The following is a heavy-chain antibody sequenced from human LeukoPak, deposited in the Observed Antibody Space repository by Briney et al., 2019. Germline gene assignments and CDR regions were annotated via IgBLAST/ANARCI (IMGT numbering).Heavy chain of an antibody. CDR1: GFTFGDYA. D-gene: IGHD5-18*01. CDR3: TTRIYARGYSYGVWNWFDP. V-gene: IGHV3-15*01. CDR2: IKSKTDGGTT. Sequence: GGSLRLSCTASGFTFGDYAMTWVRQAPGKGLEWVGRIKSKTDGGTTDYAAPVKGRFTISRDDSKNTLYLQMNSLKTEDTAVYYCTTRIYARGYSYGVWNWFDPWGQGTLVTVSS. J-gene: IGHJ5*02.